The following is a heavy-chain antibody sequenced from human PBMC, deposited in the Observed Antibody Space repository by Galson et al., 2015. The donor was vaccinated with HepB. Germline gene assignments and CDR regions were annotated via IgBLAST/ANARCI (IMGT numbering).Heavy chain of an antibody. V-gene: IGHV3-48*01. CDR3: ARDRGGYCSSTSCYVGWFDP. D-gene: IGHD2-2*01. Sequence: SLRLSCAASGFTFSSYSMNWVRQAPGKGLEWVSYISSSSSTIYHADSVKGRFTISRDNAKNSLYLQMNSLRAEDTAVYYCARDRGGYCSSTSCYVGWFDPWGQGTLVTVSS. CDR1: GFTFSSYS. CDR2: ISSSSSTI. J-gene: IGHJ5*02.